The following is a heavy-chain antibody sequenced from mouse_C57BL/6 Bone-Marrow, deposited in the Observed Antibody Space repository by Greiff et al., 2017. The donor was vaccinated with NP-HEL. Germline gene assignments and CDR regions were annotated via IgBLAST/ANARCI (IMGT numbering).Heavy chain of an antibody. V-gene: IGHV1-72*01. Sequence: KQSCKASGYTFTSYWMHWVKQRPGRGLEWIGRIDPNSGGTKYNEKFKSKATLTVDKPSSTAYMQLSSLTSEDSAVYYCARYYSNPHWYFDVWGTGTTVTVSS. J-gene: IGHJ1*03. CDR3: ARYYSNPHWYFDV. CDR2: IDPNSGGT. CDR1: GYTFTSYW. D-gene: IGHD2-5*01.